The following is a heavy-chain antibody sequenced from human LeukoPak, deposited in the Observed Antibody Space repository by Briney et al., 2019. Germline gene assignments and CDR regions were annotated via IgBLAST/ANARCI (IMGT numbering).Heavy chain of an antibody. V-gene: IGHV4-30-4*02. CDR1: GGSISSGDYY. Sequence: KPSETLSLTCTVSGGSISSGDYYWSWIRQPPGTGLEWIGYIYYSGSTYYNPSLKSRVTISVDTSKNQFSLKLSSVTAADTAVYHCARDVLDRGYFDLWGRGTLVTVSS. D-gene: IGHD3-10*02. CDR3: ARDVLDRGYFDL. CDR2: IYYSGST. J-gene: IGHJ2*01.